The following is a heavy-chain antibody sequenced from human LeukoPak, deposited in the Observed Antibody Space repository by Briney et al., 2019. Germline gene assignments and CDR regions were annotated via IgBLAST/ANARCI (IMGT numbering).Heavy chain of an antibody. CDR2: INHSGGT. V-gene: IGHV4-34*01. J-gene: IGHJ6*03. D-gene: IGHD3-16*01. CDR1: GGSFSGYY. CDR3: QGGYYYMDV. Sequence: PSETLSLTCAVYGGSFSGYYWSWIRQPPGKGLEWIGEINHSGGTNYNPSLKSRVTISVDTSKNQFSLKLSSVTAADTAVYYCQGGYYYMDVWGKGTTVTVSS.